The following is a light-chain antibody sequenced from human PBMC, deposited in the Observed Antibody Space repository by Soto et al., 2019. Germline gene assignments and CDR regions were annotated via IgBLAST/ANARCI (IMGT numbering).Light chain of an antibody. V-gene: IGKV1-9*01. CDR2: AAS. Sequence: DIQLTQSPXFLSASVGDRVTITCRASQGISSYLAWYQQKPGKAPKLLIYAASTLQSGVPSRFSGSGSGTEFTLTISSLQPEDFATYYCQQLNSYPLFGPGTKVDIK. CDR3: QQLNSYPL. J-gene: IGKJ3*01. CDR1: QGISSY.